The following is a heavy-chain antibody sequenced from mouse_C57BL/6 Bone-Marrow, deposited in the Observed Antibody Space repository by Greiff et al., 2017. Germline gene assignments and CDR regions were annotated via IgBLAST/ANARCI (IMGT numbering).Heavy chain of an antibody. CDR1: GYTFTSYW. CDR3: ARPYYYGSSYRMDY. Sequence: QVQLQQPGAELVKPGASVKMSCKASGYTFTSYWITWVKQRPGQGLEWIGDIYPGSGSTNYNEKFKSKATLTVDTSSSTAYMQLSSLTSEDSAVYYCARPYYYGSSYRMDYWGQGTSVTVAS. V-gene: IGHV1-55*01. CDR2: IYPGSGST. J-gene: IGHJ4*01. D-gene: IGHD1-1*01.